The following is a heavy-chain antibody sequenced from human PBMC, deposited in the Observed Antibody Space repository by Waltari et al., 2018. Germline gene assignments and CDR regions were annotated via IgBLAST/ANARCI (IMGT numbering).Heavy chain of an antibody. V-gene: IGHV1-46*01. D-gene: IGHD1-26*01. Sequence: QVRLVQSGAEVKKPGASLKVSCAASGSPFSNYYVHWVLQAPGQGLEWRGMINTAAGTTNYAPKFRGRVTMTRDTSTSTVYLDLSSLRSEDTAVYFCAREPPGATKGFDYWGQGTLVIVSS. CDR2: INTAAGTT. J-gene: IGHJ4*02. CDR3: AREPPGATKGFDY. CDR1: GSPFSNYY.